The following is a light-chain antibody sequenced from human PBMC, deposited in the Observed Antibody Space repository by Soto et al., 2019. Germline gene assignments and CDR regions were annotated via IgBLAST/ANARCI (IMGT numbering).Light chain of an antibody. CDR3: ATCADSLTGRV. CDR1: GSRSGSSI. V-gene: IGLV1-44*01. Sequence: SVLTQPPSASPTPRQRGTDSCPGRGSRSGSSIVNGYQQLPGTARKLPIYTKNQRPSQATDRLSGSKSGTSASLAISGLQSEDEADYYCATCADSLTGRVFGTWTTVTV. J-gene: IGLJ1*01. CDR2: TKN.